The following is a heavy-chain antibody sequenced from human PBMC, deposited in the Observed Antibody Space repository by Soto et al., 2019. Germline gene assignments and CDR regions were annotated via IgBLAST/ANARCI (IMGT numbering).Heavy chain of an antibody. CDR3: ARQRTSVVTQAYFDV. Sequence: SETLSFTCPVTGDSISSRSYYWGWILQPPGKGLEWIGSIYYSESTHNNPTLMSRVSMSIDTSKAQFSLKLKSVTAADTALYFCARQRTSVVTQAYFDVWGPGSLVTVSS. D-gene: IGHD2-21*02. CDR2: IYYSEST. CDR1: GDSISSRSYY. V-gene: IGHV4-39*01. J-gene: IGHJ4*02.